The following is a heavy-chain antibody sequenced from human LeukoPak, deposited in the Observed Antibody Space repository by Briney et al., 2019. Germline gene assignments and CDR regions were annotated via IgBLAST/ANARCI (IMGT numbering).Heavy chain of an antibody. D-gene: IGHD2-2*01. J-gene: IGHJ4*02. V-gene: IGHV3-74*03. Sequence: GGSLRPSCAGSGFTFRGYWIHWVRQVPGKGLVWVSRINGDGSSATYADSVKGRFTISRDDAKNTVYLQMNNLRAEDTAVYYCARDQYYQLLLWGQGSLVTVSP. CDR3: ARDQYYQLLL. CDR1: GFTFRGYW. CDR2: INGDGSSA.